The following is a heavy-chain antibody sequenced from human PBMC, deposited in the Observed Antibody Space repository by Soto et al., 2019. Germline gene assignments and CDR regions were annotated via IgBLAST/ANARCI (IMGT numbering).Heavy chain of an antibody. V-gene: IGHV3-49*03. CDR1: GFTFGDYA. J-gene: IGHJ4*02. CDR3: TRDGFGYSGYDRSY. Sequence: GGSLRLSCTASGFTFGDYAMSWFRQAPGKGLEWVGFIRSKAYGGTTEYAASVKGRFTISRDDSKSIAYLQMNSLKTEDTAVYYCTRDGFGYSGYDRSYWGQGTLVTVSS. D-gene: IGHD5-12*01. CDR2: IRSKAYGGTT.